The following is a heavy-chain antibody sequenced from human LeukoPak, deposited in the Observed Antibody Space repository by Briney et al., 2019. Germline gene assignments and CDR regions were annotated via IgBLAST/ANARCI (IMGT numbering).Heavy chain of an antibody. D-gene: IGHD2-2*01. CDR1: GGSFSGYY. Sequence: SETLSLTCAVYGGSFSGYYWSWIRQPPGKGLEWIGEINHSGSTNYNPSLKSRVTISVDTSKNQFSLKLSSVTAADTAVYYCARACTSCYGTAYYHYYYYMDVWGKGTTVTVSS. J-gene: IGHJ6*03. CDR3: ARACTSCYGTAYYHYYYYMDV. V-gene: IGHV4-34*01. CDR2: INHSGST.